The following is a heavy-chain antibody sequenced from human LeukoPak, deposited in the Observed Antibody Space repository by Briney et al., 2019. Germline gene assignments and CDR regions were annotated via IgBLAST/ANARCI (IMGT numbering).Heavy chain of an antibody. CDR2: IKQDGSEK. V-gene: IGHV3-7*01. J-gene: IGHJ4*02. CDR3: ARETNDFWSGRRIDY. Sequence: GGSLRLSCAGSGFSFSNYWMTWVRQAPGKGLEWVANIKQDGSEKYYADSVKGRFTISRDNAKNSLYLQMNSLRAEDTAVYYCARETNDFWSGRRIDYWGQGTLVTVSS. D-gene: IGHD3-3*01. CDR1: GFSFSNYW.